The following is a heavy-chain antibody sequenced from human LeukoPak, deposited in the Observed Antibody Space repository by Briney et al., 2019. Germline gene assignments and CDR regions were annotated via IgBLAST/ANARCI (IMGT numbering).Heavy chain of an antibody. CDR1: GFTFSNYN. J-gene: IGHJ4*02. V-gene: IGHV3-7*01. D-gene: IGHD6-19*01. Sequence: GGSLRLSCAASGFTFSNYNMNWVRQAPGKGLEWVANIKQDGSEKYYVDSVKGRFTISRDNAKNSLYLQMNSLRAEDTAVYYCARFQQWLVGTFDYWGQGTLVTVSS. CDR2: IKQDGSEK. CDR3: ARFQQWLVGTFDY.